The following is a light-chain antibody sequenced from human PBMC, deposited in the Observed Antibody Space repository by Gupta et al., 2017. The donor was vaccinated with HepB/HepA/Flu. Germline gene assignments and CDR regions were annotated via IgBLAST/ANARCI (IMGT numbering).Light chain of an antibody. J-gene: IGLJ3*02. V-gene: IGLV1-44*01. CDR3: ATWDDRLSGVV. Sequence: QSILTQPPSASGTPGQRVIISCSGSRSNIGSNAVNWYQQLPGTAPKLLIYNSNERPSGVPDRVSGSRSGASASLAISGLQSVDEANYYCATWDDRLSGVVFGGGTRLTVL. CDR2: NSN. CDR1: RSNIGSNA.